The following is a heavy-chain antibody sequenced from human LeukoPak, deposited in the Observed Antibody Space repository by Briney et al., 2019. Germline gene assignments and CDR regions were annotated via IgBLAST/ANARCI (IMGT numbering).Heavy chain of an antibody. Sequence: SETLSLTCAVYGGSFSGYYWSWIRQPPGKGLEWIGEINHSGSTNYNPSLKSRVTISVDTSKNQFSLKLSSVTAADTAVYYCASWPHIVVVPAAIRFSNYMDVWGKGTTVTVSS. CDR2: INHSGST. CDR3: ASWPHIVVVPAAIRFSNYMDV. D-gene: IGHD2-2*01. V-gene: IGHV4-34*01. CDR1: GGSFSGYY. J-gene: IGHJ6*03.